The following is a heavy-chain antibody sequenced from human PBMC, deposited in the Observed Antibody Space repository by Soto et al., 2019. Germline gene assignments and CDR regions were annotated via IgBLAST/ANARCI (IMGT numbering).Heavy chain of an antibody. CDR3: ARVNSRSGTEYFDY. Sequence: QVKLQESGPGLVQPAQTLSLSCTVSGGSITSGGIYWSWLRQHPRQGLEWIGYVYLSGSTTYDRSLTSRMTISVYTSKTQFSLTVTSLTVADTAVYYCARVNSRSGTEYFDYWGQGTMVTVSS. D-gene: IGHD6-19*01. CDR2: VYLSGST. CDR1: GGSITSGGIY. J-gene: IGHJ4*02. V-gene: IGHV4-31*03.